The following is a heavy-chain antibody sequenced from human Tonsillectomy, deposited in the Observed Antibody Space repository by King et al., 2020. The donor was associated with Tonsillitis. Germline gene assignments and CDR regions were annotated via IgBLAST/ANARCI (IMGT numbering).Heavy chain of an antibody. CDR2: IDYSGST. CDR1: GGSINSGGYF. J-gene: IGHJ5*02. CDR3: ARGGTAYFDP. Sequence: QLQESGPGLVKPSQTLSLTCTVSGGSINSGGYFWSWIRQHPEKGLEWIGYIDYSGSTYYNPSLQSLVTISVDTSKNQFSLKLSSVTAADTAVYYCARGGTAYFDPWGQGTLVTVSS. V-gene: IGHV4-31*01. D-gene: IGHD2-15*01.